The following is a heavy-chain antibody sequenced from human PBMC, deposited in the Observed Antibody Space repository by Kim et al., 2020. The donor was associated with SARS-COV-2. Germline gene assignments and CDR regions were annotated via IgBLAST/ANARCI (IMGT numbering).Heavy chain of an antibody. D-gene: IGHD3-3*01. CDR1: GFTFSSYA. CDR2: ISGSGGST. Sequence: GGSLRLSCAASGFTFSSYAMSWVRQAPGKGLEWVSAISGSGGSTYYADSVKGRFTISRDNSKNTLYLQMNSLRAEDTAVYYCAKDVEPSGYDFWSGYYTDSSGPVDYWGQGTLSPSPQ. V-gene: IGHV3-23*01. J-gene: IGHJ4*02. CDR3: AKDVEPSGYDFWSGYYTDSSGPVDY.